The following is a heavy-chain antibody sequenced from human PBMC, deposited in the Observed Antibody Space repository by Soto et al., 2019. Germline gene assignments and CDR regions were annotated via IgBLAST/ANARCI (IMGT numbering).Heavy chain of an antibody. V-gene: IGHV4-30-2*01. CDR1: GGSISSGGYS. CDR3: ARDRDSSGFFDY. Sequence: SETLSLTCAVSGGSISSGGYSWSWIRQPPGKGLEWIGYIYHSGSTYYNPSLKSRVTISVDRSKNQFSLKLSSVTAAYTAVYYCARDRDSSGFFDYWGQGTLVTVAS. CDR2: IYHSGST. D-gene: IGHD3-22*01. J-gene: IGHJ4*02.